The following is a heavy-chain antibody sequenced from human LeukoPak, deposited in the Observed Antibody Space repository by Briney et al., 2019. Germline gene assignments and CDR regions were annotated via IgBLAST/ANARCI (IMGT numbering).Heavy chain of an antibody. CDR2: ISNNGGST. J-gene: IGHJ4*02. CDR1: GFTFSSYG. D-gene: IGHD5-24*01. CDR3: ARAGEMASNTGSDY. V-gene: IGHV3-23*01. Sequence: GGSLRLSCAASGFTFSSYGMHWVRQAPGKGLEWVSTISNNGGSTYYADSVRGRFTISRDNSKNRLSLQMNSLRADDTAIYYCARAGEMASNTGSDYWGQGTLVTVSS.